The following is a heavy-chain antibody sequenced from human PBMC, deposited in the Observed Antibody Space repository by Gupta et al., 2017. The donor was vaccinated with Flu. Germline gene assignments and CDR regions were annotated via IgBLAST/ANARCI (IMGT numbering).Heavy chain of an antibody. CDR2: INHSGST. Sequence: QVQLQQWGAGLLKPSETLSLTCAVYGGSFSGYYWSWIRHPPXRGGEWFGEINHSGSTNYNPSLKSRVTISVDTSKNQFSLKLSSVTAADTAVYYCARMMLGLIAAAGKGYGYYGMDVWGQGTTVTVSS. V-gene: IGHV4-34*01. J-gene: IGHJ6*02. CDR3: ARMMLGLIAAAGKGYGYYGMDV. CDR1: GGSFSGYY. D-gene: IGHD6-13*01.